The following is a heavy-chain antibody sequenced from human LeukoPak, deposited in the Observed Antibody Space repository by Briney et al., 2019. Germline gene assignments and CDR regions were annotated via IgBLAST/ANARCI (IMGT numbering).Heavy chain of an antibody. CDR2: ISGGGSST. CDR3: AKRESSGKYFDY. D-gene: IGHD6-19*01. V-gene: IGHV3-23*01. Sequence: PGGSLRLSCADSGFTFSTYVMSWVRQAPGKGLEWISTISGGGSSTYYADSVKGRFTISRDNSKNTLCLQMNSLRAGDTAVYYCAKRESSGKYFDYWGQGTLVTVSS. J-gene: IGHJ4*02. CDR1: GFTFSTYV.